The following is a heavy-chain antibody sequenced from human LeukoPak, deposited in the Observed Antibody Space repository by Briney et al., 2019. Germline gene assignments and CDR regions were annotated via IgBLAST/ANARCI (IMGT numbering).Heavy chain of an antibody. CDR2: IYSGDT. V-gene: IGHV3-53*01. Sequence: GGSLRLSCTVSGFTVSSNSMSWVRQAPGKGLEWVSFIYSGDTHYSDSVKGRFTISRDHSKNTLYLQMNSLRAEDAAVYYCSKTIAVADPTDYWGQGTLVTVSS. CDR3: SKTIAVADPTDY. J-gene: IGHJ4*02. D-gene: IGHD6-19*01. CDR1: GFTVSSNS.